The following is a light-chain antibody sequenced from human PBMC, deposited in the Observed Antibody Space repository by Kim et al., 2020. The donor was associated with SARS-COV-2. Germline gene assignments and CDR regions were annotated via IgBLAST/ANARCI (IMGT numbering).Light chain of an antibody. CDR2: EVS. V-gene: IGLV2-23*02. J-gene: IGLJ1*01. CDR1: SSDVGSYNL. CDR3: CSYAGSSTPGYV. Sequence: QSALTQPAFVSGSPGQSITISCTGTSSDVGSYNLVSWYQQHPGKAPKLMIYEVSKRPSGVSNRSSGSKSGNTASLTISGLQAEDEADYYCCSYAGSSTPGYVFGTGTKVTVL.